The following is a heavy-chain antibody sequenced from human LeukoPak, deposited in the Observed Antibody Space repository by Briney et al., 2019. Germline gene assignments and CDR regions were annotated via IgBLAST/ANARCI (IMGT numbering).Heavy chain of an antibody. Sequence: SETLSLTCTVYGGSFSGYYWSWIRQPPGQGLEWVGEINHSGSTNYNPSLKSRVTISVDTSKNQFSLKLSSVTAADTAVYYCARLYGSGSYYNYWGQGTLVTVSS. CDR2: INHSGST. J-gene: IGHJ4*02. CDR3: ARLYGSGSYYNY. CDR1: GGSFSGYY. V-gene: IGHV4-34*01. D-gene: IGHD3-10*01.